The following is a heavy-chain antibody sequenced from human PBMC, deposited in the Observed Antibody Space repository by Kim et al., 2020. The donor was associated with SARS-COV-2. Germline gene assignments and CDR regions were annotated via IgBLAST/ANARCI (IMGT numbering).Heavy chain of an antibody. D-gene: IGHD2-15*01. CDR2: IWYDGSNK. Sequence: GGSLRLSCAASGFTFSSYGMHWVRQAPGKGLEWVAVIWYDGSNKYYADSVKGRFTISRDNSKNTLYLQMNSLRAEDTAVYYCARDSDIVKGGMDVWGQGTTVTVSS. V-gene: IGHV3-33*01. CDR3: ARDSDIVKGGMDV. CDR1: GFTFSSYG. J-gene: IGHJ6*02.